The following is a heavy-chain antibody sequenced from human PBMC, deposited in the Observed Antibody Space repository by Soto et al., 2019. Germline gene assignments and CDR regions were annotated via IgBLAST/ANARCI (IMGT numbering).Heavy chain of an antibody. CDR1: GGSISSNDFY. Sequence: QVQLQESGPGLVKPSQTLSLTCIVSGGSISSNDFYWSWIRQHPGKGLEWIGYIYSSGNTYYNPPLTSRVTILVDTATYHFSLTVSSATAADPPVYCCASLIGSWQTWFAPWGQGALVTVSS. CDR2: IYSSGNT. J-gene: IGHJ5*02. D-gene: IGHD6-13*01. V-gene: IGHV4-31*03. CDR3: ASLIGSWQTWFAP.